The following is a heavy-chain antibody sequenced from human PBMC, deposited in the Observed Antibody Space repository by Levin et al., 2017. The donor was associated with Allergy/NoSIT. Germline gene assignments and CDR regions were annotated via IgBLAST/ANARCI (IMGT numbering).Heavy chain of an antibody. CDR1: GYNFNTYW. Sequence: ASVKVSCKGSGYNFNTYWIAWVRQMPGKGLEWMGIIYPDDSDSRYSPSFQGQVTISAHKSITTAYLQWSSLKASDTAMYYCARQRGSLAGAFDLWGQGTMVTVSP. CDR2: IYPDDSDS. CDR3: ARQRGSLAGAFDL. J-gene: IGHJ3*01. V-gene: IGHV5-51*01. D-gene: IGHD7-27*01.